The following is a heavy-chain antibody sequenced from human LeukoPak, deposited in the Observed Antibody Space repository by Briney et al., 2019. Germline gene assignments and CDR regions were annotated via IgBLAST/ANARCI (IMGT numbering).Heavy chain of an antibody. CDR3: ARARDGHINNWFDP. V-gene: IGHV4-59*01. CDR2: IYYSGST. CDR1: GGSINSYH. Sequence: SETLSLTCTVSGGSINSYHWSWIRQPPGKGLEWVGYIYYSGSTNYNPPLKSRVTISVDTSKNQFSLKMSSVTAADTAVYYCARARDGHINNWFDPWGQGTLVTVSS. J-gene: IGHJ5*02. D-gene: IGHD5-24*01.